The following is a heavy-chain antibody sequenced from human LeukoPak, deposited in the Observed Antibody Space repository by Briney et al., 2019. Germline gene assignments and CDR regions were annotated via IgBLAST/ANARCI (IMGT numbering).Heavy chain of an antibody. CDR3: AKLSSFDFWSIGIDP. J-gene: IGHJ5*02. D-gene: IGHD3-3*01. V-gene: IGHV3-23*01. Sequence: GGSLRLSCAASGFTFSSYAMSWVRQAPGKGLEWVSAISGSGGSTYYADSVKGRFTISRDNSKNTLYLQMNSLRAEDTAVYYCAKLSSFDFWSIGIDPWGQGTLVTVSS. CDR2: ISGSGGST. CDR1: GFTFSSYA.